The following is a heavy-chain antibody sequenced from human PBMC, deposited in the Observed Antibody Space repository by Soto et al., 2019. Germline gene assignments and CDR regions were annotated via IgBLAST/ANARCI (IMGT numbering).Heavy chain of an antibody. D-gene: IGHD4-17*01. CDR2: INHSGST. V-gene: IGHV4-34*01. CDR1: GGSFSGYY. CDR3: ARFPYGGKTYYFEY. Sequence: SETLSLTCAVYGGSFSGYYWSWIRQPPGKGLEWIGEINHSGSTNYNPSLKSRVTISVDTSKNQFSLKLSSVTAADTAVYYCARFPYGGKTYYFEYWGQGTLVTVSS. J-gene: IGHJ4*02.